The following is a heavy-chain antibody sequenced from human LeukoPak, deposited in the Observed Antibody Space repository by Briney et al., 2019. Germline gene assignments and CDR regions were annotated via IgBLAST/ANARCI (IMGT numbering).Heavy chain of an antibody. CDR1: GDSFTSYW. CDR2: IDPSDSYT. V-gene: IGHV5-10-1*01. CDR3: ARAGGYYDSSGYYYFDY. D-gene: IGHD3-22*01. Sequence: GESLRISCKGSGDSFTSYWISWVRQMPGKGLEWMGRIDPSDSYTNYSPSFQGHVTISADKSISTAYLQWSSLKASDTAMYYCARAGGYYDSSGYYYFDYWGQGTLVTVSS. J-gene: IGHJ4*02.